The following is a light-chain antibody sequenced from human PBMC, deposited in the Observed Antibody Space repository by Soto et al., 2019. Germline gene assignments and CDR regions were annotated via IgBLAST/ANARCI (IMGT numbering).Light chain of an antibody. CDR1: QSISSW. V-gene: IGKV1-5*03. J-gene: IGKJ2*01. CDR3: RQYHSYPYT. Sequence: DIQMTQSPSTLSASVGDRVTITCRASQSISSWLAWYQQKPGKAPKLLIYKASSLESGVPSRFSGSGSGTEFTLTISSLQPDDFATYYCRQYHSYPYTFGQGTKLEIK. CDR2: KAS.